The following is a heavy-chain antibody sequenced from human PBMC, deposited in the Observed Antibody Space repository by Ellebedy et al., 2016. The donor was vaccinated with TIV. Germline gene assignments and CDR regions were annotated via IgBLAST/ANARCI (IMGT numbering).Heavy chain of an antibody. V-gene: IGHV3-53*01. CDR2: IYSGGGT. CDR3: AKDPYGDYYYYYMDV. Sequence: GESLKISCAASGFTVGSNYMSWVRQAPGKGLEWVSVIYSGGGTYYADSVRGRFTISRDNSKNTLYLQMNSLGADDTAVYYCAKDPYGDYYYYYMDVWGTGTTVTVSS. J-gene: IGHJ6*03. D-gene: IGHD4-17*01. CDR1: GFTVGSNY.